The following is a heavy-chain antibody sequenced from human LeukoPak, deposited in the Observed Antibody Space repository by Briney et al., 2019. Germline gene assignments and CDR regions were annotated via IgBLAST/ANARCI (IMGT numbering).Heavy chain of an antibody. CDR1: RLTFSTSG. CDR2: IGPTGSDR. D-gene: IGHD1-14*01. V-gene: IGHV3-21*06. CDR3: PTETNGRHYDY. Sequence: PGGSLRLPCTASRLTFSTSGFNWVRHAPGKGRDWVASIGPTGSDRYHAHSIKGRCTNSRDNANNFLYLPMNSLRAEDTPVYYCPTETNGRHYDYWGKGPLLTVSS. J-gene: IGHJ4*02.